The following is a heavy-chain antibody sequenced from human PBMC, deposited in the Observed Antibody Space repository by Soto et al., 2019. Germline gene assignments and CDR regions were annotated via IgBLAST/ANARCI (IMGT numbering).Heavy chain of an antibody. V-gene: IGHV3-74*01. CDR3: ATAVHYRFDN. Sequence: AGRPKRLSSAASAVSIGAFWRHCVRQATGEGLVWVSRINPDGRTINYADSVKGRFTISTDNAKNTLYLQMNILRVEDTAVYFCATAVHYRFDNWGLGTLVTVHS. CDR2: INPDGRTI. D-gene: IGHD1-1*01. CDR1: AVSIGAFW. J-gene: IGHJ4*02.